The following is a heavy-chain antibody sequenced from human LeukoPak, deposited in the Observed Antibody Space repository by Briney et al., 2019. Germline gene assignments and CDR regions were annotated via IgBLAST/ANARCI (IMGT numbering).Heavy chain of an antibody. Sequence: GGTLRLSCAASGFTFSSYGMHWVRQAPGRGLEGVAVIWYDGSNKYYADCVKGRFTISRDNSKNTLYLQMNRLRAEDTAVYYCAKDHNTMVRGVFDYWGQGTLVTVSS. J-gene: IGHJ4*02. CDR1: GFTFSSYG. V-gene: IGHV3-33*06. CDR3: AKDHNTMVRGVFDY. CDR2: IWYDGSNK. D-gene: IGHD3-10*01.